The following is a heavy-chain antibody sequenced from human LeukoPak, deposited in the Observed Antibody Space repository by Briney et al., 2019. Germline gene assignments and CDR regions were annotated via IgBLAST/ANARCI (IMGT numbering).Heavy chain of an antibody. CDR2: ISGSDGST. J-gene: IGHJ4*02. D-gene: IGHD6-19*01. CDR1: GFTFGSYA. CDR3: AKSRSHSSAWYGSDFDY. V-gene: IGHV3-23*01. Sequence: PGGSLRLSCAASGFTFGSYAMTWVRQAPGKGLEWVSGISGSDGSTYYADSVKGRFTISRDNSNNTLYLQMNSLRAEDTALYYCAKSRSHSSAWYGSDFDYWGQGTLVTVSS.